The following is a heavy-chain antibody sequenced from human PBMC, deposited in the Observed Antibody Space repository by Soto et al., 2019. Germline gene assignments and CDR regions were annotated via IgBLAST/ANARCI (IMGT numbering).Heavy chain of an antibody. CDR1: GFSLSTSGVG. CDR2: IYWNDDK. V-gene: IGHV2-5*01. J-gene: IGHJ5*02. Sequence: QITLKESGPTLVKPTQTLTLTCTFSGFSLSTSGVGVGWIRQPPGKALEWLALIYWNDDKRYSPSLKSRLTITKDTSKNQVVLTMTNMDPVDTATYYCAHRPPTNSTITIFGVVIAYGNGFDPGGQGTLVTVSS. CDR3: AHRPPTNSTITIFGVVIAYGNGFDP. D-gene: IGHD3-3*01.